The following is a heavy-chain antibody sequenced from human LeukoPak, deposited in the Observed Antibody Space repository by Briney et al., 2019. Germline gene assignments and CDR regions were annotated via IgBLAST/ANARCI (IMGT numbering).Heavy chain of an antibody. V-gene: IGHV3-66*01. Sequence: GGSLRLSCAASGFTVSSNYMSWVRQAPGKGLEWVSVIYSGGSTYYADSVKGRFTISRDNSKNALYLQMNSLRAEDTAAYYCARGVAYYDILAWFDPWGQGTLVTVSS. CDR1: GFTVSSNY. CDR3: ARGVAYYDILAWFDP. CDR2: IYSGGST. J-gene: IGHJ5*02. D-gene: IGHD3-9*01.